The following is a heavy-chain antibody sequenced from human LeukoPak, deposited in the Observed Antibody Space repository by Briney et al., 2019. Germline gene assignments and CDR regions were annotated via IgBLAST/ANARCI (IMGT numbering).Heavy chain of an antibody. V-gene: IGHV3-23*01. Sequence: PGGSPTPSCQASGFTFYMYAMSWVRQAPGKGLEWVASMCGTAGCTFYPDSVKGRFTISRDNSKNVRYLRMNSLTAEDTAIYYCAKDRPNFHENSGHYYRRDGDSWGQGTLVTVSS. J-gene: IGHJ5*01. CDR2: MCGTAGCT. CDR1: GFTFYMYA. CDR3: AKDRPNFHENSGHYYRRDGDS. D-gene: IGHD3-22*01.